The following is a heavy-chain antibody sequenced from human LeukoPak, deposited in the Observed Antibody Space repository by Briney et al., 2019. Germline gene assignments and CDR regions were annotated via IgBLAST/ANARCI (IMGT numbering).Heavy chain of an antibody. V-gene: IGHV4-59*12. Sequence: ETLSLTCSVSGGSMSSYYWSWIRQSPGKGLEWIGYIYHSGSTDYNSSLKSRVTISVDTSKNQFSLKLSSVTAADTAVYYCARALRGGYCSGGSCYPRGFGFDYWGQGTLVTVSS. D-gene: IGHD2-15*01. CDR3: ARALRGGYCSGGSCYPRGFGFDY. CDR2: IYHSGST. CDR1: GGSMSSYY. J-gene: IGHJ4*02.